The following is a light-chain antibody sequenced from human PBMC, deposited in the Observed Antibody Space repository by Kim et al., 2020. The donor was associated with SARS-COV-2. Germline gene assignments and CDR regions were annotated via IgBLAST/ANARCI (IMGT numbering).Light chain of an antibody. V-gene: IGLV2-14*03. CDR2: DVS. Sequence: QPASVSGSPGQSITISCTGTSSDVGGYNYVSWYQQHPGKAPKLMIYDVSNRPSGVSNRFSGSKSGNTASLTISGLQAEDEADYYCSSYTSSRTYVFG. J-gene: IGLJ1*01. CDR1: SSDVGGYNY. CDR3: SSYTSSRTYV.